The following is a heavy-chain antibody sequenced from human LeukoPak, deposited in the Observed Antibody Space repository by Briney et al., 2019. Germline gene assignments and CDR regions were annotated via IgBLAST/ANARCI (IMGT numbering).Heavy chain of an antibody. J-gene: IGHJ4*02. CDR2: IIPILGIA. CDR1: GGTFSSYA. CDR3: ARGNRFGSGPTPFGY. D-gene: IGHD1-14*01. Sequence: SVKVSCKASGGTFSSYAISWVRQAPGQGLEWMGRIIPILGIANYAQKFQGRVTITADKSTSTAYMELSSLRSEDTAVYYCARGNRFGSGPTPFGYWGQGTLVTVSS. V-gene: IGHV1-69*04.